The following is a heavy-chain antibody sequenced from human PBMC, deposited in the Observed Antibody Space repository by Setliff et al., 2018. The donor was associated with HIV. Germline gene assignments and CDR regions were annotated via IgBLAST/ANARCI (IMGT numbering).Heavy chain of an antibody. CDR2: INPSGGRT. CDR3: VGSSGWYIHFDY. V-gene: IGHV1-46*01. D-gene: IGHD6-19*01. Sequence: ASVKVSCKASGYTFTNYYIHWVRQAPGQGLEWMGLINPSGGRTSYAQKFQGRLTMTRDTSRSTVYMELSSLRSEDTAVYYCVGSSGWYIHFDYWGQGTLVTVSS. J-gene: IGHJ4*02. CDR1: GYTFTNYY.